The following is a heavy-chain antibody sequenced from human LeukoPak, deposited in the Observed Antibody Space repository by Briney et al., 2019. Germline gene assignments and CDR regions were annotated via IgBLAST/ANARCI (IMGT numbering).Heavy chain of an antibody. Sequence: PGRSLRLSCAASGFTFSSYAMHWVRQAPGKGLEWVAVISYDGSNKYYADSMKGRFTISRDNSKNTLYLQMNSLRAEDTAVYYCARDGDPYSGSPRYHAFDIWGQGTMVTVSS. J-gene: IGHJ3*02. CDR2: ISYDGSNK. CDR3: ARDGDPYSGSPRYHAFDI. D-gene: IGHD1-26*01. V-gene: IGHV3-30-3*01. CDR1: GFTFSSYA.